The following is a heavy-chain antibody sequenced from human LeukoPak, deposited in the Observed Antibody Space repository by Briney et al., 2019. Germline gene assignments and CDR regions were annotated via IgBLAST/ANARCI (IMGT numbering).Heavy chain of an antibody. CDR3: ARDSYGNDLIRDVDY. D-gene: IGHD4-11*01. V-gene: IGHV3-53*01. J-gene: IGHJ4*02. CDR1: GFTVSSNY. Sequence: PGGSLRLSCAASGFTVSSNYMSWVRQAPGKGLEWVSVIYTGGSTYYADSVKGRFTISRDNSKNTLYLQMNSLRAEDTAVYYCARDSYGNDLIRDVDYWGQGTLVTVSS. CDR2: IYTGGST.